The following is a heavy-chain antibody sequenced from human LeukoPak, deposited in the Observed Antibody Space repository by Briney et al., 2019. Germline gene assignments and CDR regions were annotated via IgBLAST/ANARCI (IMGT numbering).Heavy chain of an antibody. CDR3: ARVKATNYGMDV. CDR1: GFTFSSYA. J-gene: IGHJ6*02. CDR2: ISGSGGST. V-gene: IGHV3-23*01. D-gene: IGHD5-24*01. Sequence: GGSLRLSCAASGFTFSSYAMSWVRQAPGKGLEWVSAISGSGGSTYYADSVKGRFTISRDNAKNSLYLQMNSLRAEDTAVYYCARVKATNYGMDVWGQGTTVTVSS.